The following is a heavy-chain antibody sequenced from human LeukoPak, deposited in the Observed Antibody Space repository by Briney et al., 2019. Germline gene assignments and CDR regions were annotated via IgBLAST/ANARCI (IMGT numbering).Heavy chain of an antibody. V-gene: IGHV3-48*04. CDR3: ARVDSSSWSYYYYYYMDV. Sequence: PGGSLRLSCAATGFTFRSYTMNWVRQAPGKGLECLSYITSSSRTIYYADSVRGRFTISRDDAKNTLFLQMNSLRAEDTAVYYCARVDSSSWSYYYYYYMDVWGKGTTVTVSS. D-gene: IGHD6-13*01. CDR1: GFTFRSYT. J-gene: IGHJ6*03. CDR2: ITSSSRTI.